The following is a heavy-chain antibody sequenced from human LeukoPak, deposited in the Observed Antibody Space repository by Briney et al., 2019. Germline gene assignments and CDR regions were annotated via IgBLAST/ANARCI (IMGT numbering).Heavy chain of an antibody. CDR2: INPSGGST. V-gene: IGHV1-46*01. CDR1: GYTFTSYY. Sequence: GGSLRLSCAASGYTFTSYYMHWVRQAPGQGLEWMGIINPSGGSTSYAQKFQGRVTMTRDTSTSTVYMELSSLRSEDTAVYYCARTVPWFHKARPFDYWGQGTLVTVSS. D-gene: IGHD3-10*01. J-gene: IGHJ4*02. CDR3: ARTVPWFHKARPFDY.